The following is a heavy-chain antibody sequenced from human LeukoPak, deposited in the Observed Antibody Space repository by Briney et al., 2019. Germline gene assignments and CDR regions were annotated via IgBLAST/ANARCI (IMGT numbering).Heavy chain of an antibody. D-gene: IGHD6-13*01. CDR1: GFTFSTYG. CDR3: ARNQLVHDAFDI. Sequence: GGSLRLSCAASGFTFSTYGMHWVRQAPGKGLEWVAVIWYDGSNKNYADSVKGRFTISRDNSKDTLYLQMNSLRAEDTAVYYRARNQLVHDAFDIWGQGTMVTVSS. V-gene: IGHV3-33*01. J-gene: IGHJ3*02. CDR2: IWYDGSNK.